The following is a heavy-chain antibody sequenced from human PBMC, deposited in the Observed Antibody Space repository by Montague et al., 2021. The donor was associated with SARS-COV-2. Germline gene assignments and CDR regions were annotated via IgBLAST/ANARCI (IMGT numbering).Heavy chain of an antibody. D-gene: IGHD6-19*01. CDR1: GGSISSYH. CDR2: IYYNGST. V-gene: IGHV4-59*08. CDR3: ARHATHSSGFVHLLSFDY. J-gene: IGHJ4*02. Sequence: SETLSLTCTVSGGSISSYHWCWIRQHPGKELEWIGYIYYNGSTTYNTSLKSRVTITVDTSKNQFSLKLSSVTAADTTVYYCARHATHSSGFVHLLSFDYWGQGTLVTVSS.